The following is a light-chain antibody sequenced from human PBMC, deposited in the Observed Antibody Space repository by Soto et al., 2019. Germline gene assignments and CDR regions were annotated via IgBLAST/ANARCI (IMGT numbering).Light chain of an antibody. CDR3: QQRSNPLT. V-gene: IGKV3-11*01. J-gene: IGKJ4*01. Sequence: EIVLTQSPATLSLSPGERATLSCRASQSVSSHLAWYQQKPGQAPRLLIYDASNRATGIPARFSGSGSGTDFTLTISSLEPEDFAVYHCQQRSNPLTFGGGTKVDIK. CDR2: DAS. CDR1: QSVSSH.